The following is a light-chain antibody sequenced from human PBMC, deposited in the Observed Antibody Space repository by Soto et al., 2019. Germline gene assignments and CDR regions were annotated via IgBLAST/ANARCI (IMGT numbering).Light chain of an antibody. J-gene: IGKJ5*01. CDR1: QSVSSRY. CDR2: GAS. CDR3: QQYISSLTP. Sequence: ESGLTQSPGTLSLSPGERATLSCRASQSVSSRYLGWYQQKPGQAPRLLIYGASSRATGIPDRFSGSGSGTDFTLTIFILEPEDFAVYSCQQYISSLTPFGPRTLPAIK. V-gene: IGKV3-20*01.